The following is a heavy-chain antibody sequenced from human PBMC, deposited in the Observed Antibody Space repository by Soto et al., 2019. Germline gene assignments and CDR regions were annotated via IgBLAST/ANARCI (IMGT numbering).Heavy chain of an antibody. Sequence: TSETLSLTCTVSGGSISSYYWSWIRQPPGKGLEWIGYIYYSGSTNYNPSLKSRVTISVDTSKNQFSLKLSSVTAADTAVYYCAREGVSSSWYNYYGMDVWGQGTTVTV. CDR1: GGSISSYY. D-gene: IGHD6-13*01. CDR3: AREGVSSSWYNYYGMDV. V-gene: IGHV4-59*01. J-gene: IGHJ6*02. CDR2: IYYSGST.